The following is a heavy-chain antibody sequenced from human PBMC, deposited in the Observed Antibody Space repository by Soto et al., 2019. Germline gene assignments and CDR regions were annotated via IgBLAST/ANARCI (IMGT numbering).Heavy chain of an antibody. CDR3: ASGWFGEFVYYFDF. V-gene: IGHV1-18*01. D-gene: IGHD3-10*01. J-gene: IGHJ4*02. CDR1: GYTFTSYG. CDR2: ISAYNGNT. Sequence: ASVKVSCKASGYTFTSYGISWVRQAPGQGLEWMGWISAYNGNTNYAQKLQGRVTMTTDTSTSTAYMELRSLGSDDTAVYYCASGWFGEFVYYFDFWGQGTLVTVSS.